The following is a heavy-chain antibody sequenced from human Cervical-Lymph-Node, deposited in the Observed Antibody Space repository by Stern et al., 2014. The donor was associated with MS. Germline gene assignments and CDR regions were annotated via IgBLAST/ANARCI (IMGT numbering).Heavy chain of an antibody. CDR3: ARGSDHYDGNGYSMVSFDS. Sequence: VQLVESGPGLVRPSETLSLTCTVSGDSISTYYWSWIRQPPTKGLEWIGYISYSGNSNYNPSLKSRITMSVDTSKNQFSLRLSSVTAADTAVYFCARGSDHYDGNGYSMVSFDSWGQGTLVTVSS. V-gene: IGHV4-59*01. D-gene: IGHD3-22*01. J-gene: IGHJ4*02. CDR1: GDSISTYY. CDR2: ISYSGNS.